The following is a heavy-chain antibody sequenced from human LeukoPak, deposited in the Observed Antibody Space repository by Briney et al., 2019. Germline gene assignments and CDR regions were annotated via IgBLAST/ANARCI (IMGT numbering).Heavy chain of an antibody. V-gene: IGHV7-4-1*02. J-gene: IGHJ6*03. CDR2: INTNTGNP. CDR1: GYTFTSYA. Sequence: ASVKVSCKASGYTFTSYAMNWVRQAPGQGLEWMGWINTNTGNPTYAQGFTGRFVFSLDTSVSTAYLQISSLKAEDTAVYYCARSIAVAGLKYYYYMDVWGKGTTVTVSS. D-gene: IGHD6-19*01. CDR3: ARSIAVAGLKYYYYMDV.